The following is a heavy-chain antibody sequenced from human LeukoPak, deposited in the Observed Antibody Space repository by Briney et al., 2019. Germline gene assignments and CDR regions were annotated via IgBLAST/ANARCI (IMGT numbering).Heavy chain of an antibody. D-gene: IGHD2-21*01. CDR2: IHYSGST. Sequence: SETLSLTCTVSGGSISTYYWSWIRQPPGKGLEWIGYIHYSGSTNYNPSLRSRVTMSLGTSRNQFSLKLSSVTAADTAVYYCARWACGSGGECHEFDVWGQGTLVTVSS. J-gene: IGHJ4*02. CDR1: GGSISTYY. V-gene: IGHV4-59*01. CDR3: ARWACGSGGECHEFDV.